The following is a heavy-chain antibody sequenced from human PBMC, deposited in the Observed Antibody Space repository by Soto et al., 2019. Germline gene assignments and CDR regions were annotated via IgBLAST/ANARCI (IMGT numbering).Heavy chain of an antibody. Sequence: EVQLLESGGGLVQPGGSLRLSCAASGFTFSSYAMSWVRQAPGKGLEWVSAIRGSGGSTYYADSVKGRFTISRDNSKNTLYLQMNSLRAEDTAVYYCAKFYYGSGSYYIYRFGAFDIWGQGTMVTVSS. J-gene: IGHJ3*02. D-gene: IGHD3-10*01. CDR3: AKFYYGSGSYYIYRFGAFDI. CDR1: GFTFSSYA. V-gene: IGHV3-23*01. CDR2: IRGSGGST.